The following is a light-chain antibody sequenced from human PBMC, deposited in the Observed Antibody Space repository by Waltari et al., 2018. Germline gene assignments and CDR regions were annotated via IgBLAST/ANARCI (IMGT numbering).Light chain of an antibody. Sequence: DIQMIQSHSSLAASVGDRVTITCRASENDNNYLNWYQQKPGKAPKLLIYKASTLQSGVPSRFSGSGSGTDYTFTISSLQSEDVATYHCQHGYDTPFTFGPGTKLDIK. J-gene: IGKJ3*01. CDR2: KAS. V-gene: IGKV1-39*01. CDR3: QHGYDTPFT. CDR1: ENDNNY.